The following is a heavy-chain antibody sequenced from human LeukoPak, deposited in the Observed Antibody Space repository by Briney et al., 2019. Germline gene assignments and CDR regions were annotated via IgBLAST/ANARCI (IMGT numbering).Heavy chain of an antibody. CDR2: ISDSGGST. D-gene: IGHD2-21*02. Sequence: GGSLRPSCAVSGITLSNYGMSWVRQAPGKGLEWVAGISDSGGSTNYADSVKGRFTISRDNPKNTLYLQMNSLRAEDTAVYFCATRGVVTGVILVAFHKEAFYFDSWGRGALVTVSS. CDR1: GITLSNYG. V-gene: IGHV3-23*01. CDR3: ATRGVVTGVILVAFHKEAFYFDS. J-gene: IGHJ4*02.